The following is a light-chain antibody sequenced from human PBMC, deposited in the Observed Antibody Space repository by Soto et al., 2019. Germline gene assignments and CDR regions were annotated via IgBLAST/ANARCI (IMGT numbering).Light chain of an antibody. V-gene: IGKV3-20*01. J-gene: IGKJ1*01. Sequence: EIVLTQSPGTLSLSPGERATLSCRAGESVSSSYLAWYQQKPGQAPRLLIYGASSRDTGIPDRFSGSGSGTDFTLTISRLEPEDFAVYYCQQYGSSPRTFGQGTKVDIK. CDR3: QQYGSSPRT. CDR1: ESVSSSY. CDR2: GAS.